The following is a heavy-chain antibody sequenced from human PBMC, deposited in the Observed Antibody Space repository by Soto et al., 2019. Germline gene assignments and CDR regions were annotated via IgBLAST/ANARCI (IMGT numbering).Heavy chain of an antibody. Sequence: SVKVSCKASGGTFSSYAISWVRQAPGQGLEWMGGIIPIFGTANYAQKFQGRVTITADESTSTAYMELSSLRSEDTAVYYCARAEYSSSWDYYYYGMDVWGQGTTVTVSS. CDR1: GGTFSSYA. CDR2: IIPIFGTA. J-gene: IGHJ6*02. V-gene: IGHV1-69*13. D-gene: IGHD6-6*01. CDR3: ARAEYSSSWDYYYYGMDV.